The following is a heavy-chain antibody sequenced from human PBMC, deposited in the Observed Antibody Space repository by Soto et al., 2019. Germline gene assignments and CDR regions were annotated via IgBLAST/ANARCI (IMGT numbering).Heavy chain of an antibody. CDR2: IRLDGST. CDR1: GFAFNTYW. J-gene: IGHJ4*02. D-gene: IGHD2-21*01. Sequence: PGGSLRLSCAASGFAFNTYWMHWVRQAPGKGLVWVSNIRLDGSTTYADSVKGRFTISRDNAKNTVHLQMNSLRAEDTAVYYCARDRYYSIDYWGQGTPVTVSS. V-gene: IGHV3-74*01. CDR3: ARDRYYSIDY.